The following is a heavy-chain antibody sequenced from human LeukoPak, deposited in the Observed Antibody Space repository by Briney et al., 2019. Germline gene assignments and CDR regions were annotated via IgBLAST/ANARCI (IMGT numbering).Heavy chain of an antibody. V-gene: IGHV4-34*01. Sequence: SETLSLTCAVYGGPFSGYYWSWIRQPPGKGLEWIGEINHSGSTNYNPSLKSRVTISVDTSKNQFSLKLSSVTAADTAVYYCARHFYSGSYVDYWGQGTLVTVSS. CDR2: INHSGST. CDR1: GGPFSGYY. CDR3: ARHFYSGSYVDY. D-gene: IGHD1-26*01. J-gene: IGHJ4*02.